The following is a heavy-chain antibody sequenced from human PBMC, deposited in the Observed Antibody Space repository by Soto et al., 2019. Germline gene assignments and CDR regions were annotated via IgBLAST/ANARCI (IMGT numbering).Heavy chain of an antibody. J-gene: IGHJ4*02. Sequence: QVQLVESGGGVVQPGRSLRLSCAASGFTFSSYGMHWVRQAPGKGLEWVAVISYDGSDKYYADSVKGRFTISRDNSKNTLYLQMNNLRAEDTAVYYCAKAIHSSGWSYFDYWGQGTLVTVSS. CDR3: AKAIHSSGWSYFDY. CDR1: GFTFSSYG. CDR2: ISYDGSDK. V-gene: IGHV3-30*18. D-gene: IGHD6-19*01.